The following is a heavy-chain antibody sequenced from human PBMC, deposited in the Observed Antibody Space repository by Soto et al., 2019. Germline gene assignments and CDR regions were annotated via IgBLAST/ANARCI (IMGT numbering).Heavy chain of an antibody. J-gene: IGHJ6*02. CDR2: IYYSGTT. V-gene: IGHV4-39*07. CDR1: GDSITSNSYF. D-gene: IGHD1-26*01. CDR3: ARGLGNSYYYYYGMDV. Sequence: PSETLSLTCTVSGDSITSNSYFWAWIRQPPGKGLEWIGSIYYSGTTYYNPSLKSRVTISVDRSKNQFSLKLSSVTAADTAVYYCARGLGNSYYYYYGMDVWGQGTTVT.